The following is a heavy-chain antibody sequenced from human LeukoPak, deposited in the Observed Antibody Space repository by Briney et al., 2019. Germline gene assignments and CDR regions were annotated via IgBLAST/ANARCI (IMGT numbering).Heavy chain of an antibody. D-gene: IGHD2-21*01. CDR3: VASDGDAFDI. CDR2: TYYRSKWYN. V-gene: IGHV6-1*01. J-gene: IGHJ3*02. Sequence: SQTLSLTCAISGDSDSSNTAAWNWIRQSPSRGLEWLGRTYYRSKWYNDYAVSVKSRITINPDTSNNQFSLQLNSVTPEDTAVYYCVASDGDAFDIWGQGTMVIVSS. CDR1: GDSDSSNTAA.